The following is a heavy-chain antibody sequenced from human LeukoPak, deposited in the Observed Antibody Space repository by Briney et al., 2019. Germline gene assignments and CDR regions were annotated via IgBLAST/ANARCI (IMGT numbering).Heavy chain of an antibody. D-gene: IGHD3-10*01. CDR1: GFTFSSYA. V-gene: IGHV3-30-3*01. CDR3: ASSYGSGSYFPPQFDY. Sequence: PGGSLRLSCAASGFTFSSYAMHWVRQAPGKGLEWVAVISYDGSNKYYADSVKGRFTISRDNSKNTLYLQMNSLRAEDTAVYYCASSYGSGSYFPPQFDYWGQGTLVTVSS. CDR2: ISYDGSNK. J-gene: IGHJ4*02.